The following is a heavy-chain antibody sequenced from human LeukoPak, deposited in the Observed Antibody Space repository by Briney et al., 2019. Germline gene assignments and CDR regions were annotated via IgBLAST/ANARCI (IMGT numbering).Heavy chain of an antibody. Sequence: GGSLRLSCAASGFTFTNYAMSWVRQAPRKGLEWVSSISGTGSHTYYADSVKGRFTISRDNAKNSLYLQMNSLRAEDTAVYYCARERIAAPYYFDYWGQGTLVTVSS. V-gene: IGHV3-21*01. CDR1: GFTFTNYA. J-gene: IGHJ4*02. CDR2: ISGTGSHT. CDR3: ARERIAAPYYFDY. D-gene: IGHD6-25*01.